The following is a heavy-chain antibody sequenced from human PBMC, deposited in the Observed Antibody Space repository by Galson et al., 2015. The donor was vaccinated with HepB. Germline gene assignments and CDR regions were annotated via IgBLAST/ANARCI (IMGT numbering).Heavy chain of an antibody. V-gene: IGHV3-74*01. J-gene: IGHJ6*02. D-gene: IGHD5/OR15-5a*01. CDR1: GFTLTNFW. CDR2: VNSDETKT. Sequence: SLRLSCEASGFTLTNFWMYWVRQAPAKGLMWVASVNSDETKTTYAESVKGRFNISRDHAKNILYLEMNSLRAEDTAVYYCARHLHVSSAHYYYSLGVWGQGTMVTVSS. CDR3: ARHLHVSSAHYYYSLGV.